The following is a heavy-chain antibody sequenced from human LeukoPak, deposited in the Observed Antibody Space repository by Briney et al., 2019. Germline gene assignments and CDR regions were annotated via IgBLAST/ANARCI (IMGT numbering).Heavy chain of an antibody. CDR3: ARSPNPIAAASGVVGLLFDY. CDR1: GGSISSSSYY. Sequence: PSETLSLTCTVSGGSISSSSYYWSWIRQPPGKGLEWIGYIYYSGSTNYNPSLKSRVTISVDTSKNQFSLKLSSVTAADTAVYYCARSPNPIAAASGVVGLLFDYWGQGTLVTVSS. D-gene: IGHD6-13*01. V-gene: IGHV4-61*05. J-gene: IGHJ4*02. CDR2: IYYSGST.